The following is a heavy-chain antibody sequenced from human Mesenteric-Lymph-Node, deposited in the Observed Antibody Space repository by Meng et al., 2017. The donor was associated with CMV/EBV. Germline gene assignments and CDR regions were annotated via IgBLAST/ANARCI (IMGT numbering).Heavy chain of an antibody. Sequence: ASVITFIKAWMSCVRQAPGKGLEWVGRIKTERDGGSTDYATPVEDRFTISRDDSKNTVYLRVNRLKTEDTAVYYCVVTSNTGYVSEHWGRGTLVTVSS. V-gene: IGHV3-15*01. CDR1: VITFIKAW. CDR3: VVTSNTGYVSEH. CDR2: IKTERDGGST. J-gene: IGHJ4*02. D-gene: IGHD3-9*01.